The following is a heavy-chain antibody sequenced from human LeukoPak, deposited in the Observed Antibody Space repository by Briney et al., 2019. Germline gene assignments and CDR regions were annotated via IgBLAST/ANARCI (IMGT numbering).Heavy chain of an antibody. CDR1: GFRFSSYT. V-gene: IGHV3-7*01. Sequence: RSGGSLRLSCVASGFRFSSYTMSWVRQAPGKGLEWVAKMKEDGSDIHYADSVKGRFTICRDNAKNSLCLQMSSLRVEDTAVYYCARGGARYLDSWGQGILVTVSS. CDR3: ARGGARYLDS. J-gene: IGHJ4*02. CDR2: MKEDGSDI. D-gene: IGHD3-9*01.